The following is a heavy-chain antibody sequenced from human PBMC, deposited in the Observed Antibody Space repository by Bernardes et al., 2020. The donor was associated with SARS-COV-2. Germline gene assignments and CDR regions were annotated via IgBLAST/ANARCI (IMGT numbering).Heavy chain of an antibody. Sequence: ASVKVSCKASGYTFTGYYMHWVRQAPGQGLEWMGWINPNSGGTNYAQKFQGRVTMTRDTSISTAYMELSRLRSDDTAVYYCARDGYCSGGSCYPADYWGQGTLVTVSS. CDR2: INPNSGGT. D-gene: IGHD2-15*01. CDR3: ARDGYCSGGSCYPADY. J-gene: IGHJ4*02. CDR1: GYTFTGYY. V-gene: IGHV1-2*02.